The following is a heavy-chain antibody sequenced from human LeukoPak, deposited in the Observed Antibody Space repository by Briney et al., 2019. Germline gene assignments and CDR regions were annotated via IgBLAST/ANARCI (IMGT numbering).Heavy chain of an antibody. CDR1: GGSIMSGYYY. CDR2: IYYSGST. J-gene: IGHJ4*02. V-gene: IGHV4-39*07. CDR3: ARSRLSFDY. D-gene: IGHD2/OR15-2a*01. Sequence: SETLSLTCTVSGGSIMSGYYYWGWIRQPPGKGLEWIGSIYYSGSTYYNPSLKSRVTISVDTSKNQFSLKLSSVTAADTAVYYCARSRLSFDYWGQGTLVTVSS.